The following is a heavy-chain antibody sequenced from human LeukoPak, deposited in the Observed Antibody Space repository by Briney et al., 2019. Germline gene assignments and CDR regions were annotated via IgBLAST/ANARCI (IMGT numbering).Heavy chain of an antibody. CDR2: IKSDGSDT. V-gene: IGHV3-74*01. D-gene: IGHD6-13*01. J-gene: IGHJ1*01. CDR3: ARDLAAAGTTIYFQH. CDR1: GFTFSTYW. Sequence: GGSLRLSCAASGFTFSTYWMHWVRQAPGEGLVWVSRIKSDGSDTSYADSVKGRFTISRDNAKNTLYLQMNSLRAEDTAVYYCARDLAAAGTTIYFQHWGQGTLVTVSS.